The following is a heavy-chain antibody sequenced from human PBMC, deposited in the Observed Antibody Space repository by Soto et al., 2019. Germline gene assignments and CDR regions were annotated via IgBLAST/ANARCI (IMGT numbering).Heavy chain of an antibody. CDR1: GFTFSRFS. V-gene: IGHV3-30-3*01. D-gene: IGHD3-10*02. CDR3: ARDHGMFLSYYYYGMDV. Sequence: QVQLVESGGGVVQPGRSLRLSCAASGFTFSRFSMHWVRQAPGKGLAWVAVISYDGNNKNYAESVKGRFSISRDDSKKTVYLQMNNLRGDDSAVYYCARDHGMFLSYYYYGMDVWGQGTTVTVSS. CDR2: ISYDGNNK. J-gene: IGHJ6*02.